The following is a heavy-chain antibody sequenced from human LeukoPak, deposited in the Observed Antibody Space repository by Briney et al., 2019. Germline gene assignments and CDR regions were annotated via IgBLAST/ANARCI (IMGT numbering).Heavy chain of an antibody. Sequence: SETLSLTCAVYGGSFSGYYWSWIRQPPGKGLEWIGEINHSGSTNYNPSLKSRVTISVDTSKNQFSLKLSSVTAADTAVYYCARRGRYDFWSGYYRGYYFDYWGQGTLVTVSS. J-gene: IGHJ4*02. D-gene: IGHD3-3*01. V-gene: IGHV4-34*01. CDR2: INHSGST. CDR1: GGSFSGYY. CDR3: ARRGRYDFWSGYYRGYYFDY.